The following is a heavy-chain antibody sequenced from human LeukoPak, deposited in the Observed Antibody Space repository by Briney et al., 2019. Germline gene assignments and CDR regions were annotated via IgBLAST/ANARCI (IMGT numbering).Heavy chain of an antibody. V-gene: IGHV4-61*01. CDR3: ARGPLRDYGDYFDF. Sequence: SETLSLTCTVSGGSISSSTSYWSWIRQPPGKGLEWIGYLYYSGSTNFNPSLKRRVTISVDTSKNQFSLKLSSVTAADTAVYYCARGPLRDYGDYFDFWGQGTLVTVSS. D-gene: IGHD4-17*01. CDR2: LYYSGST. CDR1: GGSISSSTSY. J-gene: IGHJ4*02.